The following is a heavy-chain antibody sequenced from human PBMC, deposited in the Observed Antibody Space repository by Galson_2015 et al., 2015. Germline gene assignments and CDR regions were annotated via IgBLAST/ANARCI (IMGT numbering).Heavy chain of an antibody. Sequence: SLRLSCAASGFTFSSYSMNWVRQAPGKGLEWVSSISSSSSIGYADSVKGRFTISRDNAKNSLYLQMNSLRAEDTALYYCAKDISFSSSWYAFDIWGQGTMVTVSS. CDR2: ISSSSSI. CDR1: GFTFSSYS. V-gene: IGHV3-21*04. CDR3: AKDISFSSSWYAFDI. J-gene: IGHJ3*02. D-gene: IGHD6-13*01.